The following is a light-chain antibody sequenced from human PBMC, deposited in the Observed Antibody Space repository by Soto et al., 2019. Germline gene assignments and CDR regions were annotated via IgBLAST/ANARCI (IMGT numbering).Light chain of an antibody. Sequence: EIVLTQSPATLSLSPGERVTLSCRASQNVSTYLAWYQQKPGQAPRLLIYDASDRATGIPARFSGSASGTDFTLIISSPEPEYSAVYYCKQRTNCLTFGPGTKVDIK. CDR1: QNVSTY. J-gene: IGKJ3*01. V-gene: IGKV3-11*01. CDR3: KQRTNCLT. CDR2: DAS.